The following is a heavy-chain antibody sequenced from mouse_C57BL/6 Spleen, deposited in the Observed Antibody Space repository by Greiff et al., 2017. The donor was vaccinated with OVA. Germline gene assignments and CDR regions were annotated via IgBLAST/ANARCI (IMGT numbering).Heavy chain of an antibody. J-gene: IGHJ2*01. D-gene: IGHD1-1*01. CDR3: ASSPYGSPFDY. V-gene: IGHV3-6*01. CDR2: ISYDGSN. Sequence: ESGPGLVKPSQSLSLTCSVTGYSITSGYYWNWIRQFPGNKLEWMGYISYDGSNNYNPSLKNRISITRDTSKNQFFLKLNSVTTEDTATYYCASSPYGSPFDYWGQGTTLTVSS. CDR1: GYSITSGYY.